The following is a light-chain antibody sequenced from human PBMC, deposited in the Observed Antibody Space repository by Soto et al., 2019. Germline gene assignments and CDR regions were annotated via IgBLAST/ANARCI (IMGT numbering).Light chain of an antibody. CDR1: SSNIGAGYD. Sequence: QSVLTQPPSVSGAPGQTVTISCTGSSSNIGAGYDVQWYQPLPGAAPQLVIFGNTNRPSGVPDRFSGSRSGTSASLDIIGLQAEDEGDYYCQSYDSSLTVYVVFGGGTKLTVL. J-gene: IGLJ2*01. CDR3: QSYDSSLTVYVV. CDR2: GNT. V-gene: IGLV1-40*01.